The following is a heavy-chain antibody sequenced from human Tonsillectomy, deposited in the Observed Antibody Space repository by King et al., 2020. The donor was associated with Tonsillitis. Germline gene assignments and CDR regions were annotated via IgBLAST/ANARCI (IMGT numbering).Heavy chain of an antibody. J-gene: IGHJ4*02. CDR3: TKDTFFGSGGIISHY. D-gene: IGHD3-10*01. CDR1: GFTFSNYA. V-gene: IGHV3-23*04. CDR2: ISGSGDKT. Sequence: EVQLVESGGGLVQPGGSLRLSCAASGFTFSNYAMRWVRQGPGKGLEWVSDISGSGDKTYHADSVKGRFTISRDNSKNTLYLQMNSLRAEDTAVYYCTKDTFFGSGGIISHYWGQGTLVTVSS.